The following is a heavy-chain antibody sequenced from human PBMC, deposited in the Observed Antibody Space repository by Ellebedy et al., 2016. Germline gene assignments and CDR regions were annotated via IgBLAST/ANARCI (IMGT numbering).Heavy chain of an antibody. D-gene: IGHD6-19*01. CDR2: ISWNSGSI. CDR3: AKGEGIAVAESDY. Sequence: GGSLRLSXAASGFTFDDYAMHWVRQAPGKGLEWVSGISWNSGSIGYADSVKGRFTISRDNSKNTLYLQMNSLRAEDTAVYYCAKGEGIAVAESDYWGQGTLVTVSS. CDR1: GFTFDDYA. V-gene: IGHV3-9*01. J-gene: IGHJ4*02.